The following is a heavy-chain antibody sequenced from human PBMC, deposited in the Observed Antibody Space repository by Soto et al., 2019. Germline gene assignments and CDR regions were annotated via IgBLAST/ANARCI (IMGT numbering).Heavy chain of an antibody. CDR2: IYYSGST. Sequence: SETLSLTCTVSGGSISSGGYYWSWIRQHPGKGLEWIGYIYYSGSTYYNPSLKSRVTISVDTSKNQFSLKLSSVTAADTAVYYCARAQYYDILTGPTEYYYYGMDVWGQGTTVTVSS. CDR1: GGSISSGGYY. CDR3: ARAQYYDILTGPTEYYYYGMDV. D-gene: IGHD3-9*01. J-gene: IGHJ6*02. V-gene: IGHV4-31*03.